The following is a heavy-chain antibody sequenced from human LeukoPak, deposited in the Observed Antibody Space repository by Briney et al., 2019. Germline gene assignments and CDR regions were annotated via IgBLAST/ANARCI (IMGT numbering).Heavy chain of an antibody. CDR3: ARGGSSNWYPVPEYFQH. V-gene: IGHV4-59*01. J-gene: IGHJ1*01. D-gene: IGHD6-13*01. Sequence: SETLSLTCTVSGGSISSYYWSWIRQPPGKGLEWIGYIYYSGSTNYNPSLKSRVTISVDTSKNQFSLKLSSVTAADTAVYYCARGGSSNWYPVPEYFQHWGQGTLVTVSS. CDR1: GGSISSYY. CDR2: IYYSGST.